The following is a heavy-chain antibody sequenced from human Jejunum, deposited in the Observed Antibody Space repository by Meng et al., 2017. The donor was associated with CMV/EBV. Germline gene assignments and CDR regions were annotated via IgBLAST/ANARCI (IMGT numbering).Heavy chain of an antibody. CDR1: GFTFTSYW. V-gene: IGHV3-7*01. Sequence: AASGFTFTSYWMSWVRQAPGKGLQWVANIKEDGSEKYYVDSVKGRFTISRDNAKNSQYLQMNSLRAEDTAAYYCASGKTGSYGHYWGRGTRVTVSS. CDR3: ASGKTGSYGHY. D-gene: IGHD1-26*01. J-gene: IGHJ4*02. CDR2: IKEDGSEK.